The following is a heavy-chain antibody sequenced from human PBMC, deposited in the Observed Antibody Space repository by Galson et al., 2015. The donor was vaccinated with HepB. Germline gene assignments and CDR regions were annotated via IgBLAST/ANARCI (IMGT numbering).Heavy chain of an antibody. Sequence: SLRLSCAASGFASSTFGMHWVRQAPGKGLEWVAVIWYDGRNKDYGNSVKGRFIISRDNSKSTLYLQMNNLRAEDTAVYYCAKVFIGPGSNYDDGFDIWGQGTTVTVSP. CDR3: AKVFIGPGSNYDDGFDI. D-gene: IGHD3-10*01. J-gene: IGHJ3*02. V-gene: IGHV3-33*06. CDR1: GFASSTFG. CDR2: IWYDGRNK.